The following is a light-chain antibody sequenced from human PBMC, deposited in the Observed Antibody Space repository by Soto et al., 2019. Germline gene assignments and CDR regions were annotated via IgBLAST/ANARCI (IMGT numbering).Light chain of an antibody. CDR3: DAYTSGSSYV. V-gene: IGLV2-14*01. Sequence: QSVLTQPASVSGSPGQSITISCTGTSSYVGGYNYVSWYQQHPGKAPKLMIYDVSYRPSGVSDRFSGSKSGNTASLTISGLQSEDEADYYCDAYTSGSSYVFGTVTKVTVL. CDR1: SSYVGGYNY. CDR2: DVS. J-gene: IGLJ1*01.